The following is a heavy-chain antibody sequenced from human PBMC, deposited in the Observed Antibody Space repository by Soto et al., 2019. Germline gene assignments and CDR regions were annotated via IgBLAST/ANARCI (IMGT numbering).Heavy chain of an antibody. J-gene: IGHJ4*02. CDR2: ISYDGSNK. D-gene: IGHD6-6*01. CDR3: ASVQHPDFFAY. V-gene: IGHV3-30-3*01. CDR1: GFTFSSYA. Sequence: GGYLRLSCAASGFTFSSYAMHWVRQAPGKGLEWVAVISYDGSNKYYADSVKGRFTISRDNSRNTLYLQMNSLRAEDTAVYYCASVQHPDFFAYWSQGSPVT.